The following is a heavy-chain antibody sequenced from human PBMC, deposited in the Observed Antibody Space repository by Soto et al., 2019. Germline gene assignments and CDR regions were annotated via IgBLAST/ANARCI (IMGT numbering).Heavy chain of an antibody. V-gene: IGHV3-21*01. Sequence: KPGGSLRLSCAASGFTFSSYSMNWVRQAPGKGLEWVSSISSSSSYIYYADSVKGRFTISRDNAKNSLYLQMNSLRAEDTAVYYCARAMTARRVRDAFDIWGQGTMVTVSS. CDR2: ISSSSSYI. CDR3: ARAMTARRVRDAFDI. D-gene: IGHD6-6*01. J-gene: IGHJ3*02. CDR1: GFTFSSYS.